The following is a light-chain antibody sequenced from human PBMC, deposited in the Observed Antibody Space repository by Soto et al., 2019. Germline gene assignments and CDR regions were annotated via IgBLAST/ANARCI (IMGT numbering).Light chain of an antibody. CDR2: EVS. V-gene: IGLV2-14*01. Sequence: QSVLTQPASVSGSPGQSITVSCIGTSXDVGGYNYVSWYQQHPGKAPKLMIYEVSNRPSGVSNRFSGSKSGNTASLTISGLQAEDEADYYCSSYTSSSTLYVFGTGTKVTVL. J-gene: IGLJ1*01. CDR3: SSYTSSSTLYV. CDR1: SXDVGGYNY.